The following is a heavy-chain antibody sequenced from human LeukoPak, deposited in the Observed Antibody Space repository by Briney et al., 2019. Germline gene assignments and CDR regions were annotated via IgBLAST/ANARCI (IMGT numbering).Heavy chain of an antibody. CDR2: ISSSSSYI. Sequence: GGSLRLSCAASGFIFSSYWMHWVRQAPGKGLEWVSCISSSSSYIYYADSVKGRFTISRDNAKNSLYLQMNSLRAEDTAVYYCARGLNWNYGWFDPWGQGTLVTVSP. D-gene: IGHD1-7*01. J-gene: IGHJ5*02. CDR3: ARGLNWNYGWFDP. V-gene: IGHV3-21*01. CDR1: GFIFSSYW.